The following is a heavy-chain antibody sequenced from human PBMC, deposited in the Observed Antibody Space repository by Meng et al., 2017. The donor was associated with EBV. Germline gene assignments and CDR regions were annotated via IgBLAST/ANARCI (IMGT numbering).Heavy chain of an antibody. CDR1: GGPFRNYA. CDR3: ASESGRGYTPDY. D-gene: IGHD3-10*01. CDR2: FLPTLGAP. Sequence: QVQLGPSAAGVKKPGSSVKVSCKTSGGPFRNYAISWVRQAPGQGLEWLGGFLPTLGAPNYAQKFHGRVSITADESTSTHYMDLSSLRSEDTAVYYCASESGRGYTPDYWGQGTLVTVSS. V-gene: IGHV1-69*01. J-gene: IGHJ4*02.